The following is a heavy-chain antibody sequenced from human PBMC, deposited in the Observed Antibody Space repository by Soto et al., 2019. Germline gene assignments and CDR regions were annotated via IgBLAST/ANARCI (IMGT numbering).Heavy chain of an antibody. V-gene: IGHV4-4*02. D-gene: IGHD5-18*01. CDR2: IYYSGST. CDR1: GGSISSSNW. Sequence: QVQLQESGPGLVKPSGTLSLTCAVSGGSISSSNWWSWVRQPPGQGLEWIGEIYYSGSTNSNPSLKSRVTISVDKSKDQFSRKLSSVTVADTAVYYCARGGGYSYGYAGRYFDYRGQGTLVTVSS. J-gene: IGHJ4*02. CDR3: ARGGGYSYGYAGRYFDY.